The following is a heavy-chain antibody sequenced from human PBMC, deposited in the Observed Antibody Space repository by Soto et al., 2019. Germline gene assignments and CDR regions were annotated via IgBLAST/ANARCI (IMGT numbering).Heavy chain of an antibody. CDR1: GDSITSGDFY. Sequence: PSETLSLTCTVSGDSITSGDFYWGWIRRPPGQGLEWIGTISHSGSTYYNPSLKSRVTISVDTSKNQFSLKLSSVTAADTAVYYCARFGYSTNIGIDYWGQGTLVTVSS. CDR2: ISHSGST. J-gene: IGHJ4*02. V-gene: IGHV4-39*07. CDR3: ARFGYSTNIGIDY. D-gene: IGHD3-22*01.